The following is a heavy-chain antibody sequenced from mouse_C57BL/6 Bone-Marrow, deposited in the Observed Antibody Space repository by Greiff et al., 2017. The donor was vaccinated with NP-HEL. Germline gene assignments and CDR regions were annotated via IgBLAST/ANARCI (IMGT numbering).Heavy chain of an antibody. Sequence: EVMLVESGGDLVKPGGSLKLSCAASGFTFSSYGMSWVRQTPDKRLEWVATISSGGSYTYYPDSVKGRFTISRDNAKNTLYLQMSSLKSEDTAMYYCARAGDCYLDYWGQGTTLTVSS. CDR3: ARAGDCYLDY. CDR2: ISSGGSYT. CDR1: GFTFSSYG. V-gene: IGHV5-6*02. D-gene: IGHD3-3*01. J-gene: IGHJ2*01.